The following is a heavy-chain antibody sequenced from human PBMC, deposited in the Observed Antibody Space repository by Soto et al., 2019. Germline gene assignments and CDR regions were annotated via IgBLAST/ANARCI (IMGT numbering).Heavy chain of an antibody. CDR1: RYTFIAYH. V-gene: IGHV1-2*02. D-gene: IGHD6-19*01. CDR3: ARGQGSGWYEDLDY. CDR2: INPNSGGT. Sequence: QVQLVQSGAEVKKPGASVKVSCKASRYTFIAYHMHWVRQAPGQGLEWMGWINPNSGGTNYAQKFQGRVTMTRDTSIRTVYMELSGLRSDDTAVYYCARGQGSGWYEDLDYWGQGTLVTVSS. J-gene: IGHJ4*02.